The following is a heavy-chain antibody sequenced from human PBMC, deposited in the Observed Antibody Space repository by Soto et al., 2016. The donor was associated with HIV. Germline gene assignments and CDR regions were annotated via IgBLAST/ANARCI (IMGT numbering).Heavy chain of an antibody. CDR1: EFTFRTYS. D-gene: IGHD6-19*01. Sequence: EVQLVESGGGLVKPGESLRLSCTGSEFTFRTYSMNWVRQAPGKGLEWVSSISRSSTYIYYADSVKGRFTISRDNAKNLLYLQMNSLRAEDTAVYYCARARGYSSGSFPYYFDYWGQGNPGSPSPQ. V-gene: IGHV3-21*04. J-gene: IGHJ4*02. CDR2: ISRSSTYI. CDR3: ARARGYSSGSFPYYFDY.